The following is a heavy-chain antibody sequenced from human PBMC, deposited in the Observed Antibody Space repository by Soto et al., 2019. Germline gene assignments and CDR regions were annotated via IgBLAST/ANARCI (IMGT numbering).Heavy chain of an antibody. D-gene: IGHD5-18*01. V-gene: IGHV1-46*01. Sequence: QVQLVQSGAEVKKPGASVKVSCKASGYTFTSYYMHWVRQAPGQGLEWMGIINPSGGSTSYAQKFQGRVTMTRDTSTSTVYMELSSLRSEVTAVYYCARDRGYSYSLNYYYYGMDVWGQGTTVTVSS. J-gene: IGHJ6*02. CDR1: GYTFTSYY. CDR2: INPSGGST. CDR3: ARDRGYSYSLNYYYYGMDV.